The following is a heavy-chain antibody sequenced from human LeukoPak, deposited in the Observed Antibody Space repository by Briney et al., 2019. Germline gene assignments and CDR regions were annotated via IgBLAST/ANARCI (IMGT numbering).Heavy chain of an antibody. V-gene: IGHV1-46*02. J-gene: IGHJ4*02. D-gene: IGHD5-12*01. Sequence: ASVKVSCKASGYTFNSYYMHWVRQAPGQGLEWMGIISPSGGTTNYAQKFQSRVTMTRDTSTSTVYMELSSLRSEDTAVYYCARGGMTSGYDYFDYWGQGTLVTVSS. CDR2: ISPSGGTT. CDR3: ARGGMTSGYDYFDY. CDR1: GYTFNSYY.